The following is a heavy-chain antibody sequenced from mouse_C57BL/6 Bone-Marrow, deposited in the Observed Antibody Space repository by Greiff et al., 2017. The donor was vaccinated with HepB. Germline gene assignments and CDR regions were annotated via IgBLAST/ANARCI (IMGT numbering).Heavy chain of an antibody. CDR1: GYTFTSYW. Sequence: QVQLKQPGAELVRPGTSVKLSCKASGYTFTSYWMHWVKQRPGQGLEWIGVIDPSDSYTNYNQKFKGKATLTVDTSSSTAYMQLSSLTSEDSAVYYCARRVYGSSSRSSFYWYFDVWGTGTTVTVSS. J-gene: IGHJ1*03. CDR2: IDPSDSYT. D-gene: IGHD1-1*01. CDR3: ARRVYGSSSRSSFYWYFDV. V-gene: IGHV1-59*01.